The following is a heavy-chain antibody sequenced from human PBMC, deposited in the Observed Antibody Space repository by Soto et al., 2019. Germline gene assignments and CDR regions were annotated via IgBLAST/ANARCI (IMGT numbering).Heavy chain of an antibody. J-gene: IGHJ6*02. V-gene: IGHV3-30*18. Sequence: GGSLRLSCAASGFTFSSYGMHWVRQAPGKGLEWVAVISYDGSNKYYADSVKGRFTISRDNSKNTLYLQMNSLRAEDTAVYYCAKDIGGSVAAPYYYYGTDVWGQGTTVTVSS. CDR2: ISYDGSNK. CDR1: GFTFSSYG. CDR3: AKDIGGSVAAPYYYYGTDV. D-gene: IGHD6-13*01.